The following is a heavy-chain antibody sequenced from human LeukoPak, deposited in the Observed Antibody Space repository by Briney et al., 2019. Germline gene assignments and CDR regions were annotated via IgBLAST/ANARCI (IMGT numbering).Heavy chain of an antibody. CDR3: ARGSSSWYLGFDY. D-gene: IGHD6-13*01. Sequence: ASVKVSCKASGYTFTGYYMHWVRQAPGQGLEWMGWINPNSGGTNYAQKFQGRVTMTRDTSISTAYMELSRLRADDTAVHYCARGSSSWYLGFDYWGQGTLVTVSS. V-gene: IGHV1-2*02. CDR1: GYTFTGYY. J-gene: IGHJ4*02. CDR2: INPNSGGT.